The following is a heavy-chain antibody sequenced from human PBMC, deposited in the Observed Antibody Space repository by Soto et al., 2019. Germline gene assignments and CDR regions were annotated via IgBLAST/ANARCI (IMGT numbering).Heavy chain of an antibody. D-gene: IGHD1-26*01. CDR3: ARDRGSGDFDY. CDR2: IWYDGSNK. V-gene: IGHV3-33*01. Sequence: QVQLVESGGGVVQPGRSLRLSCAASGFTFSSYGMHWVRQAPGKGLEWVAVIWYDGSNKYYADSVKGRVTISRDNSKNTLYLQMNSLRAEDTAVYYCARDRGSGDFDYWGQGTLVTVSS. CDR1: GFTFSSYG. J-gene: IGHJ4*02.